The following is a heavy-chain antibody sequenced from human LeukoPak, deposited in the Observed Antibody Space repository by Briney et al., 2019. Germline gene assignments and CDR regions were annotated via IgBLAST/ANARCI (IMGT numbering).Heavy chain of an antibody. CDR1: GFTFSNYW. V-gene: IGHV3-7*01. J-gene: IGHJ4*02. CDR2: IRGDGSEK. CDR3: ARDLAGHYYGSGSYVDY. D-gene: IGHD3-10*01. Sequence: PGGSLRLSCAASGFTFSNYWMSWVRQAPGKRLEWVANIRGDGSEKYYVDSVKGQFTISRDNAKNSLFLQMDSLRAEDTAVYYCARDLAGHYYGSGSYVDYWGRGTLVTVSS.